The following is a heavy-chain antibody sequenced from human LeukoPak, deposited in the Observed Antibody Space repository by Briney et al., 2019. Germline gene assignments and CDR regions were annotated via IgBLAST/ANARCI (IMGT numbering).Heavy chain of an antibody. CDR3: ALVFVEFWDGYNPVNWFDP. CDR1: GGSISSSSYY. V-gene: IGHV4-39*07. J-gene: IGHJ5*02. CDR2: IYYSGST. Sequence: SETLSLTCTVSGGSISSSSYYWGWIRQPPGKGLEWIGSIYYSGSTYYNPSLKSRVTISVDKSKNQFSLKLSSVTAADTAVYYCALVFVEFWDGYNPVNWFDPWGQGTLVTVSS. D-gene: IGHD5-24*01.